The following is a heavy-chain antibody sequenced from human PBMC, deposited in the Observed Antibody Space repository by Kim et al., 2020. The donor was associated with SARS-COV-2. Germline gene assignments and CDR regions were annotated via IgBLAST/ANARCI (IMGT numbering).Heavy chain of an antibody. Sequence: SETLSLTCTVSGGSISSSSYYWGWIRQPPGKGLEWIGSIYYSGSTYYNPSLKSRVTISVDTSKNQFSLKLRSVTAADTAVYYCARLRYGSGSYYPDYWGQGTLVTVSS. J-gene: IGHJ4*02. CDR3: ARLRYGSGSYYPDY. CDR2: IYYSGST. V-gene: IGHV4-39*01. CDR1: GGSISSSSYY. D-gene: IGHD3-10*01.